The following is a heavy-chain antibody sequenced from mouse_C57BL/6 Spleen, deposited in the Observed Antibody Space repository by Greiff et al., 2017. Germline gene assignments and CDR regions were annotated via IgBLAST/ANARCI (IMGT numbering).Heavy chain of an antibody. Sequence: QVQLQQSGAELVKPGASVKISCKASGYAFSSYWMNWVKQRPGKGLEWIGQIYPGDGDTNYNGKFKGKATLTADKSSSTAYMQLSSLTSEDSAVYFCARSGYESDFGYWGQGTTLTVSS. J-gene: IGHJ2*01. D-gene: IGHD1-2*01. CDR1: GYAFSSYW. CDR3: ARSGYESDFGY. V-gene: IGHV1-80*01. CDR2: IYPGDGDT.